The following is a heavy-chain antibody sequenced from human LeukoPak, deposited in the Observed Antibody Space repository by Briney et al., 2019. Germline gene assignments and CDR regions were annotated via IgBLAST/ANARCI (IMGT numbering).Heavy chain of an antibody. J-gene: IGHJ4*02. CDR2: IKKDGSEK. CDR1: EFSVGSNY. Sequence: GGSLRLSCAASEFSVGSNYMTWVRQAPGKGLEWVANIKKDGSEKYYVDSVKGRFTISRDNAKNSLYLQMNSLRAEDTAVYYCARDLYRIVVVPHYFDYWGQGTLVTVSS. V-gene: IGHV3-7*01. CDR3: ARDLYRIVVVPHYFDY. D-gene: IGHD3-22*01.